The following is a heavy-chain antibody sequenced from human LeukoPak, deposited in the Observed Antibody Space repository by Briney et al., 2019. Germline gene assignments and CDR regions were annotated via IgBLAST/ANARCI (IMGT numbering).Heavy chain of an antibody. V-gene: IGHV3-23*01. D-gene: IGHD3-10*01. CDR1: GFTFNTHA. CDR2: LTRTGRNT. J-gene: IGHJ4*02. CDR3: AKDRPNFYEASGSYNKRKGDF. Sequence: PAGSLSLSCAASGFTFNTHAMSWVRQAPEKGLEWVSSLTRTGRNTYYADSVKGRFTISRDNLKNTVYLQMNSLRGEDTAIYYCAKDRPNFYEASGSYNKRKGDFWGQGTLVTVSS.